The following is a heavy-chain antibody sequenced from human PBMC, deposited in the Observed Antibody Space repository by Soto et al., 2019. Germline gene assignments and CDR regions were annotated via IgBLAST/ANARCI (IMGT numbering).Heavy chain of an antibody. CDR1: GYTFTSYG. Sequence: GASVKLSGKASGYTFTSYGISWGRQAPGQGLEWMGWISAYNGNTNYPQKLQGRVTMTTDTSTSTAYMELRSLRSDDTAVYYCARGPNPSITMIVVAPDYWGQGTLVTVSS. D-gene: IGHD3-22*01. CDR2: ISAYNGNT. CDR3: ARGPNPSITMIVVAPDY. J-gene: IGHJ4*02. V-gene: IGHV1-18*01.